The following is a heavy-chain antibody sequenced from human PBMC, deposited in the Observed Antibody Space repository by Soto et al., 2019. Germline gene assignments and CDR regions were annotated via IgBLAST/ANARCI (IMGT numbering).Heavy chain of an antibody. J-gene: IGHJ4*02. Sequence: ASVKVSCKVSGYTLTELSMHWVRQAPGKGLERMGGFDPEDGETIYAQKFQGRVTMTEDTSTDTAYMELSSLRSEDTAVYYCATNPWFGELLSVLDYWGQGTLVTVSS. CDR3: ATNPWFGELLSVLDY. V-gene: IGHV1-24*01. CDR2: FDPEDGET. CDR1: GYTLTELS. D-gene: IGHD3-10*01.